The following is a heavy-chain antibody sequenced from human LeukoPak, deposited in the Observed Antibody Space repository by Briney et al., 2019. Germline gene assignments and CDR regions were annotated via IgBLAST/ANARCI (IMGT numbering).Heavy chain of an antibody. CDR1: GFTFSSYA. V-gene: IGHV3-23*01. Sequence: GGSLRLSCAASGFTFSSYAMSWVRQAPGKGLVWVSAISGSGDSTYYADSVKGRFTISRDNSKKTLYLQMSSLRAEDTAVYYCAGGFGSSWFDFDYWGQGTLVTVSS. J-gene: IGHJ4*02. D-gene: IGHD6-13*01. CDR3: AGGFGSSWFDFDY. CDR2: ISGSGDST.